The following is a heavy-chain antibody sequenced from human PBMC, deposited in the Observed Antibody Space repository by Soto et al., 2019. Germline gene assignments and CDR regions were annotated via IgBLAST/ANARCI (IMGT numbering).Heavy chain of an antibody. V-gene: IGHV3-23*01. CDR3: SKVAYGSGNYYFDY. D-gene: IGHD3-10*01. Sequence: GGSLRLSCVASGFTFNSFAMTWVRQAPGGGLEWVSGISGSGGSTSYADSVKGRFTISRDNSKNTLYLQMNSRRADDTGVYYRSKVAYGSGNYYFDYWGQGTLVTVSS. CDR1: GFTFNSFA. J-gene: IGHJ4*02. CDR2: ISGSGGST.